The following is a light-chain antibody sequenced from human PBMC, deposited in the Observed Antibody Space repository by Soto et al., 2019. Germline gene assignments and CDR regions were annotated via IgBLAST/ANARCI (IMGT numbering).Light chain of an antibody. V-gene: IGKV3-15*01. CDR1: QSVSSN. CDR3: QQHSNWPLT. J-gene: IGKJ4*01. Sequence: EIVMTQSPATLSVSPGEGATLSCRASQSVSSNLAWYQQKPGQAPRLLIFGASTRATGIPARFSGSGSGAEFSLTISALQSEDFAIYYCQQHSNWPLTFGGGTKWIS. CDR2: GAS.